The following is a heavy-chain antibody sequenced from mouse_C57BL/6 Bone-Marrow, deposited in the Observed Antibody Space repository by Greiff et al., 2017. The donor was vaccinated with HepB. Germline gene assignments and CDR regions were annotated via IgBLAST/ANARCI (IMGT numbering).Heavy chain of an antibody. V-gene: IGHV5-4*01. J-gene: IGHJ2*01. D-gene: IGHD2-3*01. CDR1: GFTFSSYA. CDR2: ISDGGSYT. Sequence: EVQLQQSGGGLVKPGGSLKLSCAASGFTFSSYAMSWVRQTPEKRLEWVATISDGGSYTYYPDNVKGRFTISRDNAKNNLYLQMSHLKSEDTAMYYCARDGWLDYFDYWGQGTTLTVSS. CDR3: ARDGWLDYFDY.